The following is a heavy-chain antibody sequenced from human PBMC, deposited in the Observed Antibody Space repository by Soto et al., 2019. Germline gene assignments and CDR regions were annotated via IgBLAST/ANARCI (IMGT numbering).Heavy chain of an antibody. Sequence: QVQLVQSGAEVKKPGSTVKVSCTTSGDTFSFYTITWVRQAPGQGLEWMGRFIPMVRMSDYAQKFQCRVTISADKSTNTAYMVQSSLRSDDTAMYFCATNYGSGSSHFDHWGQGTLVTVSS. CDR2: FIPMVRMS. V-gene: IGHV1-69*02. CDR1: GDTFSFYT. J-gene: IGHJ4*02. D-gene: IGHD3-10*01. CDR3: ATNYGSGSSHFDH.